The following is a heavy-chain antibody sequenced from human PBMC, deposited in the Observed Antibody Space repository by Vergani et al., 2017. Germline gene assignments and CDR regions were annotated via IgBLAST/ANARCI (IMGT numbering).Heavy chain of an antibody. CDR3: ARHTTYTDS. CDR2: IYPADSDT. V-gene: IGHV5-51*01. Sequence: EVELVQSGPEMRKPGESLKISCKGSEYSFGNYWIGWVSQMPGKCLEWMGIIYPADSDTRYTPSFQGQVTISADKSISTAFLQWDSLKASDTALYYCARHTTYTDSWGQGTLVTVSS. D-gene: IGHD1-1*01. CDR1: EYSFGNYW. J-gene: IGHJ4*02.